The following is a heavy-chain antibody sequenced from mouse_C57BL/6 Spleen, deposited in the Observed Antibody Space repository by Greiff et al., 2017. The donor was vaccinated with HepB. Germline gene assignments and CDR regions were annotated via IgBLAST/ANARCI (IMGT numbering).Heavy chain of an antibody. CDR1: GYAFRSYW. CDR3: ASRGGLLHYAMDY. J-gene: IGHJ4*01. D-gene: IGHD2-3*01. Sequence: VQLQQSGAELVMPGASVKISCKASGYAFRSYWLNWVMRRPGKGLEWIGQIHPGDGDTNYNGKFKGKATLTADKSSITAYMPLSRLTSEDSAVYFCASRGGLLHYAMDYWGQGTSVTVSS. V-gene: IGHV1-80*01. CDR2: IHPGDGDT.